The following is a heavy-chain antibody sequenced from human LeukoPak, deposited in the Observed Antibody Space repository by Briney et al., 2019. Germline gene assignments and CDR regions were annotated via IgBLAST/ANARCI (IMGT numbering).Heavy chain of an antibody. J-gene: IGHJ4*02. CDR2: INHSGST. CDR3: ARVNGDRGIDY. D-gene: IGHD4-17*01. V-gene: IGHV4-34*01. Sequence: SETLSLTCAVYGGSFSGYYWSWIRQPPGKGLEWIGEINHSGSTNYNPSLKSRVTISVDTSKNQFSPKLSSVTAADTAVYYCARVNGDRGIDYWGQGTLVTVSS. CDR1: GGSFSGYY.